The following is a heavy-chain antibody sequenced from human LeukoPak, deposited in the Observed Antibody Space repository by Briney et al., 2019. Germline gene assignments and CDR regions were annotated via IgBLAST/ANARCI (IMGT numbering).Heavy chain of an antibody. J-gene: IGHJ3*02. Sequence: ASVKVSCKASGGTFSSYAISWVRQAPGQGLEWMGRIIPILGIANYAQKFQGRVTTTADKSTSTAYMELSSLRSEDTAVYYCARVYPYSGYDSAFDIWGQGTMVTVSS. CDR1: GGTFSSYA. CDR3: ARVYPYSGYDSAFDI. CDR2: IIPILGIA. V-gene: IGHV1-69*04. D-gene: IGHD5-12*01.